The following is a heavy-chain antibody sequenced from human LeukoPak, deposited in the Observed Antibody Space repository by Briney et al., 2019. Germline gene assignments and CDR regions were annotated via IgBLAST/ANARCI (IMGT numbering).Heavy chain of an antibody. D-gene: IGHD3-22*01. Sequence: GSLRLSCAASGFTFDDYGMSWVRQAPGKGLEWVSGINWNGGSTGYADSVKGQFTISRDNAKNSLYLQMNSLRAEDTALYYCARGYYYDSSGPFDIWGQGTMVTVSS. CDR1: GFTFDDYG. V-gene: IGHV3-20*04. J-gene: IGHJ3*02. CDR2: INWNGGST. CDR3: ARGYYYDSSGPFDI.